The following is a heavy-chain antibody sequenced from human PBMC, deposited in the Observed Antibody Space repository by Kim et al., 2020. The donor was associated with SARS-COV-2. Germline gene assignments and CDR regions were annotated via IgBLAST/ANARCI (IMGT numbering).Heavy chain of an antibody. J-gene: IGHJ5*02. CDR3: ARQVPHYSDTTGIDP. CDR1: GGSISNYY. V-gene: IGHV4-59*08. Sequence: SETLSLTCTVSGGSISNYYWSWIRQPPGKGLEWIGYVYYTGRTNYNPSLRRRVTISVDTPKNQFSLKLSSVTAADTDVYYCARQVPHYSDTTGIDPWGQGTLVTVSS. CDR2: VYYTGRT. D-gene: IGHD2-8*02.